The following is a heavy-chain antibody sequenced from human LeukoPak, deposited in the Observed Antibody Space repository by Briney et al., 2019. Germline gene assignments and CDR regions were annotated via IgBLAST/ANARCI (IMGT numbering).Heavy chain of an antibody. J-gene: IGHJ4*02. D-gene: IGHD2-21*02. CDR3: EVVVTAIGDY. CDR1: GFTFSNYW. V-gene: IGHV3-74*01. Sequence: HPGGSLRLSCATSGFTFSNYWMHWVRQVPGKGLVWVSRISSDGSITSYADSVKGRFTISRDNAKNTLFLQMNGLRAEDTAVYYCEVVVTAIGDYWGQGTLVTVSS. CDR2: ISSDGSIT.